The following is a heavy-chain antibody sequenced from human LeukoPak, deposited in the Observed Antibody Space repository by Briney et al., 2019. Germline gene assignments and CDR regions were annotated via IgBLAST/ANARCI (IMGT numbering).Heavy chain of an antibody. CDR2: IYYSGST. D-gene: IGHD3-16*01. V-gene: IGHV4-59*01. J-gene: IGHJ4*02. Sequence: SETLSLTCTVSGGSISSYYWSWIRQPPGKGLEWIGYIYYSGSTNYNPSLKCRVTISVDTSKNQFSLKLSSVTAADTAVYYCAKSRVMDGYFDYWGQGTLVTVSS. CDR3: AKSRVMDGYFDY. CDR1: GGSISSYY.